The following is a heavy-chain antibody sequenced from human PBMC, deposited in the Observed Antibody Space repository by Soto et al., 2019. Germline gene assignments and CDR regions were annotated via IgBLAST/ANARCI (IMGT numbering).Heavy chain of an antibody. CDR1: GYTFTGYY. J-gene: IGHJ3*02. V-gene: IGHV1-2*04. Sequence: ASVKVSCKASGYTFTGYYMHWVRQAPGQGLELMGWINPNSGGTNYAQKFQGWVTMTRDTSISTAYMELSRLRSDDTAVYYCAIDLRVLRTGDHDAFDIWGQGTMVTVSS. D-gene: IGHD7-27*01. CDR2: INPNSGGT. CDR3: AIDLRVLRTGDHDAFDI.